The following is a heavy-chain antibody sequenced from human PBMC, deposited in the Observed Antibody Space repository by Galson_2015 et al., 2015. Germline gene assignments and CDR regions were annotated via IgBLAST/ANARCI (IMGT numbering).Heavy chain of an antibody. J-gene: IGHJ4*02. CDR3: ANWPEGSPNYFDY. CDR1: GFTFTSYA. D-gene: IGHD1-26*01. Sequence: SLRLSCAASGFTFTSYAMTWARQAPGKGLEWVSSISASGGKTYYADFVKGRFTISRENSRNMVGLQMNSLRVEDTAVYFCANWPEGSPNYFDYWGQGTLVTFSS. CDR2: ISASGGKT. V-gene: IGHV3-23*01.